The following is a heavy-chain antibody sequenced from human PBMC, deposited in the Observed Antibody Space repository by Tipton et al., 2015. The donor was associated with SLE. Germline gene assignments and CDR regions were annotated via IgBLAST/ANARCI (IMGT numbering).Heavy chain of an antibody. CDR2: ISGSGGST. CDR3: LSEVVIAAAATGY. CDR1: GFTFSSYA. V-gene: IGHV3-23*01. D-gene: IGHD6-13*01. Sequence: SLRLSCAASGFTFSSYAMSWVRQAPGKGLEWVSAISGSGGSTYYADSVKGRFTISRDNSKNTLYLQMNSLRAEDTAVYYCLSEVVIAAAATGYWGQGTLVTVSS. J-gene: IGHJ4*02.